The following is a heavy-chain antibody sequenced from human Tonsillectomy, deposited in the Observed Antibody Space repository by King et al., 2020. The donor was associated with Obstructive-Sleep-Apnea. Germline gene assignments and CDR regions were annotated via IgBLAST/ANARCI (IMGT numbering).Heavy chain of an antibody. D-gene: IGHD2-2*01. CDR3: ARGVILLVPAAIGTENAFDI. V-gene: IGHV5-51*01. Sequence: VQLVQSGAEVKKPGESLKISCKGSGYSFTSYWIGWVRQMPGKGLEWMGIIYPGDSDTRYSPSFQGQVTISADKSISTAYLQWSSLKASDTAMYYCARGVILLVPAAIGTENAFDIWGQGTMVTVSS. CDR2: IYPGDSDT. CDR1: GYSFTSYW. J-gene: IGHJ3*02.